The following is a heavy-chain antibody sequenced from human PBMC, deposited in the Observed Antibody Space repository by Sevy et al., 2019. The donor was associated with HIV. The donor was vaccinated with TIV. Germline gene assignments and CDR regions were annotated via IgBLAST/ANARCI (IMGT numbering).Heavy chain of an antibody. D-gene: IGHD3-22*01. CDR1: GFSFDSYG. CDR2: ISGSGTRT. Sequence: GGSLRLSCAVSGFSFDSYGMTWVRQAPGKGLEWVSAISGSGTRTYYADSVKGRFIISRDNSKNTLDLQMNSLRAEDNANYYCAKGGGGHYDPDEIAYYFYYYNMDVWGKGTTVTVSS. V-gene: IGHV3-23*01. J-gene: IGHJ6*03. CDR3: AKGGGGHYDPDEIAYYFYYYNMDV.